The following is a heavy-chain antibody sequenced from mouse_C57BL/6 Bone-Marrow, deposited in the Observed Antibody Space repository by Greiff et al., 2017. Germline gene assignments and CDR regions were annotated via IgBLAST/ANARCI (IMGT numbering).Heavy chain of an antibody. Sequence: EVHLVESGGDLVKPGASLKLSCAASGFTFSSYGMSWVRQTPDKRLEWVATISSGGSYTYYPHSVTGRFTISRDNAKNTPYLQLSSLTSEETAMDYCARAYDYDLAWFAYWGQGTLVTVSA. CDR2: ISSGGSYT. V-gene: IGHV5-6*01. CDR3: ARAYDYDLAWFAY. CDR1: GFTFSSYG. J-gene: IGHJ3*01. D-gene: IGHD2-4*01.